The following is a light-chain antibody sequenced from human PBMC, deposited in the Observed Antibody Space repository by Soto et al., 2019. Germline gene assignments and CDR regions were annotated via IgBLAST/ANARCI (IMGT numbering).Light chain of an antibody. CDR3: QQYNTWPPIT. CDR2: GAS. J-gene: IGKJ5*01. Sequence: EIVMTQSPATLSVSPGERATLSYRASQSVSSNLAWYQQKPGQAPRLLIYGASIRATGIPARFSGSGSWTEFTLTISSLQSEDFAVYYCQQYNTWPPITFGQGTRLEI. V-gene: IGKV3-15*01. CDR1: QSVSSN.